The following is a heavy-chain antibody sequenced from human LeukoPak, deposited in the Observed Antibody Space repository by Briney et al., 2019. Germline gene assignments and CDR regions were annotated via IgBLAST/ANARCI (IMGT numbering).Heavy chain of an antibody. CDR2: INSDGSST. V-gene: IGHV3-74*01. D-gene: IGHD6-19*01. CDR1: GFTFSSYW. Sequence: GGSLRLSCAASGFTFSSYWMHWVRQAPGKGLVWVSRINSDGSSTSYADSVKGRFTISRDNAKNTLYLQMNSLRAEDTAVYYCATGRGVVSSGWYFSPPNDYWGQGTLVTVSS. J-gene: IGHJ4*02. CDR3: ATGRGVVSSGWYFSPPNDY.